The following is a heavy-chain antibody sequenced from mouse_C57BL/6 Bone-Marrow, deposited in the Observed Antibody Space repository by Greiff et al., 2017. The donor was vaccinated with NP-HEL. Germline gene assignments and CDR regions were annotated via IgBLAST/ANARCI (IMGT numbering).Heavy chain of an antibody. CDR1: GFTFSSYG. CDR3: ARHYYSSCFDY. J-gene: IGHJ2*01. CDR2: ISSGGSYT. Sequence: EVQLVESGGDLVKPGGSLKLSCAASGFTFSSYGMSWVRQTPDKRLEWVATISSGGSYTYYPDSVKGRFTISRDNSTNTLYLQMSSLKSEDTAMDYCARHYYSSCFDYGGQGTTLTVSA. V-gene: IGHV5-6*01. D-gene: IGHD2-5*01.